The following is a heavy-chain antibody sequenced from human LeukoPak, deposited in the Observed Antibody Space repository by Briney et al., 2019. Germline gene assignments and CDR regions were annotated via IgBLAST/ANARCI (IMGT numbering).Heavy chain of an antibody. V-gene: IGHV3-23*01. CDR1: GFTFSSYA. CDR2: ISGSGGST. D-gene: IGHD6-19*01. J-gene: IGHJ5*02. Sequence: GGSLRLSCAASGFTFSSYAMSWVRQAPGKGLEWVSAISGSGGSTYYADSVKGRFTISRDNSKNTLYLQMNSLRAEDTAVYYCAKDRGIAVAGNWFDPWGQGTLVTVSS. CDR3: AKDRGIAVAGNWFDP.